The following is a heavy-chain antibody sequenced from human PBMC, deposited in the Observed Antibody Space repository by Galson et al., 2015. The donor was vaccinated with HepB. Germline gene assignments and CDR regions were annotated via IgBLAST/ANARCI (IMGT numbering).Heavy chain of an antibody. J-gene: IGHJ5*02. D-gene: IGHD3-10*01. Sequence: SVKVSCKASGYTFTGYYMHWVRQAPGQGLEWMGWINPNSGGTNYAQKFQGWVTMTRDTSISTAYMELSSLRSEDTAVYYCARVSTSYYGLLWSDPWGQGTLVTVSS. CDR2: INPNSGGT. CDR3: ARVSTSYYGLLWSDP. CDR1: GYTFTGYY. V-gene: IGHV1-2*04.